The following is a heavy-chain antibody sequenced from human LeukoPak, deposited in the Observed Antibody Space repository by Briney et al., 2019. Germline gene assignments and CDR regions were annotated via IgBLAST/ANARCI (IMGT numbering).Heavy chain of an antibody. Sequence: GGSLRLSCAASGFTFSSYSMNWVRQAPGKGLEWVSYISSSSSTIYYADSVKGRFTISRDNAKNSLYLQMNSLRAEDTAVYYCARAINYDILTGYTPGYYYGMDVWGQGTTVTVSS. CDR1: GFTFSSYS. J-gene: IGHJ6*02. D-gene: IGHD3-9*01. V-gene: IGHV3-48*04. CDR3: ARAINYDILTGYTPGYYYGMDV. CDR2: ISSSSSTI.